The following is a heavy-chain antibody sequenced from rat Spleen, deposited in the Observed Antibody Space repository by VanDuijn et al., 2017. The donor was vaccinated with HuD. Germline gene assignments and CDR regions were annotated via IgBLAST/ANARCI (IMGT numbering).Heavy chain of an antibody. CDR1: GFTFSDYY. J-gene: IGHJ4*01. D-gene: IGHD1-2*01. V-gene: IGHV5-7*01. CDR3: ARHYYSSYKNYVMDA. Sequence: EVQLVESGGGLVQPGKSMKLSCAASGFTFSDYYMAWVRQAPTKGLEWVATISYDGSSTYYRDSVKGRFTISRDNAKSTLYLQMDSLRSEDTATYYCARHYYSSYKNYVMDAWGQGASVTVSS. CDR2: ISYDGSST.